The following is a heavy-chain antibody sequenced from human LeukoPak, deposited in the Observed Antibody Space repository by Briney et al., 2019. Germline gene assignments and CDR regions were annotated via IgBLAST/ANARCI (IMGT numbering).Heavy chain of an antibody. Sequence: GSLRLSCAASGFTFSSYAMSWIRQPPGKGLEWIGEINHSGSTNYNPSLKSRVTISVDTSKNQFSLKLSSVTAADTAVYYCARVGDCSSTSCYAERLFDYWGQGTLVTVSS. CDR1: GFTFSSYA. J-gene: IGHJ4*02. V-gene: IGHV4-34*01. CDR2: INHSGST. D-gene: IGHD2-2*01. CDR3: ARVGDCSSTSCYAERLFDY.